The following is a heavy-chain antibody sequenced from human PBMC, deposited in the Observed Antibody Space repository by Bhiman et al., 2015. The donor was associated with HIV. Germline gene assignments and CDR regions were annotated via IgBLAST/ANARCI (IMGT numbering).Heavy chain of an antibody. D-gene: IGHD2-2*02. CDR1: GFTFSDYW. CDR3: AREGYRPGHYFCDN. Sequence: EVQLVESGGGLVQPGGSLRLSCAASGFTFSDYWMHWVRQAPGKGLVWVSRIHSDGDTTWYADSVKGRFTISRDNAKNTVSLQMNSLRAEDTAVYYCAREGYRPGHYFCDNWGQGTLVTVSP. V-gene: IGHV3-74*01. J-gene: IGHJ4*02. CDR2: IHSDGDTT.